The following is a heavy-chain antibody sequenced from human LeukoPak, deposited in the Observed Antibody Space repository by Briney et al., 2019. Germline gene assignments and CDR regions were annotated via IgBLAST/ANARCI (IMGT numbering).Heavy chain of an antibody. CDR2: ISYDGSNK. J-gene: IGHJ4*02. Sequence: GGSLRLSCAASGFTFSSYAMHWVRQAPGKGLEWVAVISYDGSNKYYADSVKGRFTISRDNSKNTLYLQMNSLRAEDTAVYYCAKVSPIYGSSYFDYWGQGTLVTVSS. CDR1: GFTFSSYA. V-gene: IGHV3-30*04. D-gene: IGHD2/OR15-2a*01. CDR3: AKVSPIYGSSYFDY.